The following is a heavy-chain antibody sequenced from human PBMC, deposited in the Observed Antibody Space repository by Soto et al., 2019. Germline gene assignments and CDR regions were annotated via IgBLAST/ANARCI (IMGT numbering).Heavy chain of an antibody. CDR3: ARDMWAAQSYYYYGMDI. CDR1: GFTFSSYE. V-gene: IGHV3-48*03. Sequence: VGSLRLSCAASGFTFSSYEMNWVRQAPGKGLEWVSYISSSGSTIYYADSVKGRFSISRDNAKNSLYLQMNSLRAEDTAAYYCARDMWAAQSYYYYGMDIWGQGTTVTVSS. D-gene: IGHD1-26*01. J-gene: IGHJ6*02. CDR2: ISSSGSTI.